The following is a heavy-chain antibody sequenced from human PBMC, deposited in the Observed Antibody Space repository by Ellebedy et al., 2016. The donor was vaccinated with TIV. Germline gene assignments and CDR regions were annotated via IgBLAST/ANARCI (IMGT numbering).Heavy chain of an antibody. CDR1: GFTFSSYA. CDR2: ISGSGGST. V-gene: IGHV3-23*01. CDR3: AKGQMVRGRDYYYGMDV. Sequence: GESLKISXAASGFTFSSYAMTWVRQAPGKGLEWVSTISGSGGSTYYADSVKGRFTISRDNSKNTLYLQMNSLRAEDTAVYCCAKGQMVRGRDYYYGMDVWGQGTTVTVSS. D-gene: IGHD3-10*01. J-gene: IGHJ6*02.